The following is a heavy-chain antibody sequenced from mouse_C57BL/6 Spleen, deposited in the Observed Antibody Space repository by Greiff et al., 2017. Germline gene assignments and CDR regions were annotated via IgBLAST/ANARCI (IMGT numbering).Heavy chain of an antibody. CDR3: AREFTRGY. V-gene: IGHV14-2*01. CDR2: IDPEDGET. Sequence: VQLQQSGAELVKPGASVKLSCTASGFNIKDYSMHWVKQRPEQGLEWIGRIDPEDGETKYAQKFQGKATITADTSSNTAYLQLSRLTSEDTAVYYCAREFTRGYWGQGTTLTVSS. J-gene: IGHJ2*01. CDR1: GFNIKDYS.